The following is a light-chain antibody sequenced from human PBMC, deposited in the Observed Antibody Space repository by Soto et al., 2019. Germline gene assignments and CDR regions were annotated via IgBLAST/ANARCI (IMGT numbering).Light chain of an antibody. CDR1: QDINSY. Sequence: DVQMTQSPSSLSASVGDRVTITCRASQDINSYLAWYQQKPGNAPKSLIYAASSLRTGVPSRFSGNEPGPDLTLTTNNLQPEDSATYYCQQYNIDPLTFGGGTKVEMK. CDR3: QQYNIDPLT. J-gene: IGKJ4*01. CDR2: AAS. V-gene: IGKV1D-16*01.